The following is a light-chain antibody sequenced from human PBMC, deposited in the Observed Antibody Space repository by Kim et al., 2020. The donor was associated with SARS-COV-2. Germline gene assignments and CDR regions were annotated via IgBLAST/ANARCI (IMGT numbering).Light chain of an antibody. CDR3: CSYAGSYTHWV. Sequence: QSVTISCTGTSSSVGGYNYVSWYQQYPGKAPKLMIYDVSKWPSGVPDRFSGSKSGNTASLTISGLQAEDEADYYCCSYAGSYTHWVFGGGTQLTVL. CDR1: SSSVGGYNY. J-gene: IGLJ3*02. V-gene: IGLV2-11*01. CDR2: DVS.